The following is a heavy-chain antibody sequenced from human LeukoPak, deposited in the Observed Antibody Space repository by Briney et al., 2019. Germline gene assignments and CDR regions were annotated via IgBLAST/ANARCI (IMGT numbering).Heavy chain of an antibody. CDR3: VKGSSSSWYGED. D-gene: IGHD6-13*01. Sequence: GGSLRLSCSASGFTFSNYVMHWVRQAPGKGLEYVSGISSNGGRTYYGDPVKGRFTISRDNSKNTLYLQMSSLRADDTAVYYCVKGSSSSWYGEDWGQGTLVTVSS. V-gene: IGHV3-64D*09. J-gene: IGHJ4*02. CDR1: GFTFSNYV. CDR2: ISSNGGRT.